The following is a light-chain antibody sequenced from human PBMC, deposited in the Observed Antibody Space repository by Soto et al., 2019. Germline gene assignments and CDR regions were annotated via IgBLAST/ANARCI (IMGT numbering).Light chain of an antibody. V-gene: IGKV1-5*03. CDR2: KAS. J-gene: IGKJ3*01. Sequence: DIQMTQSPSTLSASVGDRLSITCRASQSITNWLAWYQQKPGKAPKLLIYKASSLQSEVPSRFSGSASGPEFTLTISCLQLADFATYYCQQYQSYPFTFGPGTKVDI. CDR3: QQYQSYPFT. CDR1: QSITNW.